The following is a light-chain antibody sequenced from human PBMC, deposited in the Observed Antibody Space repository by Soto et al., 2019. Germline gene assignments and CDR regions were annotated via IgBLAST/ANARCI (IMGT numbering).Light chain of an antibody. CDR1: QSIYKW. V-gene: IGKV1-12*01. Sequence: DIQLTQSPSSVSASIGDRVTISCRASQSIYKWLVWYQQKPGKAPKLLIYAASSLQSGVPSRFSGSGYGTEFTPTLRSLPPEDSATYYCQQADSFPLTFGGGTEVAI. CDR3: QQADSFPLT. J-gene: IGKJ4*01. CDR2: AAS.